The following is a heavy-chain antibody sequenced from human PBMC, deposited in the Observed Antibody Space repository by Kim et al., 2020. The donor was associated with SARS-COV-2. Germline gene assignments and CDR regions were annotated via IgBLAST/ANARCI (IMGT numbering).Heavy chain of an antibody. J-gene: IGHJ5*02. CDR2: IYYSGRT. V-gene: IGHV4-39*01. Sequence: SETLSLTCTVSGGSISSSSYYWGWVRQPPGKGLEWIGSIYYSGRTYYNPSLQSRVTISVDTSKNQFSLNLSSVTAPDTAVYYCAGWRGFSGYESKFDPWGQGTLVTVSS. CDR1: GGSISSSSYY. CDR3: AGWRGFSGYESKFDP. D-gene: IGHD5-12*01.